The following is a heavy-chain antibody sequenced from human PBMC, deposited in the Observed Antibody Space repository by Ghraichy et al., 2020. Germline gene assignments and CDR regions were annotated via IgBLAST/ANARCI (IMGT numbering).Heavy chain of an antibody. CDR3: ARELAAAGPALDY. Sequence: SETLSLTCAVYGGSFSGYYWSWIRQPPGKGLEWIGEINHSGSTNYNPSLKSRVTISVDTSKNQFSLKLSSVTAADTAVYYCARELAAAGPALDYWGQGTLVTVSS. CDR1: GGSFSGYY. V-gene: IGHV4-34*01. J-gene: IGHJ4*02. D-gene: IGHD6-13*01. CDR2: INHSGST.